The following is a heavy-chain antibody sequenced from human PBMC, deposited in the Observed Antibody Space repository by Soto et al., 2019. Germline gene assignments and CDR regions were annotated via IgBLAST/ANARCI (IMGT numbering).Heavy chain of an antibody. CDR2: IIPIFGTA. J-gene: IGHJ6*02. CDR3: ASSAAGGNHYYYGMDV. D-gene: IGHD6-13*01. CDR1: GGTFSSYA. Sequence: QVQLVQSGAEVKKPGSSVKVSCKASGGTFSSYAISWVRQAPGQGLEWMGGIIPIFGTANYAQKFQGRVTITADESTSTASMELSSLRSEDTAVYYCASSAAGGNHYYYGMDVWGQGTTVTVSS. V-gene: IGHV1-69*01.